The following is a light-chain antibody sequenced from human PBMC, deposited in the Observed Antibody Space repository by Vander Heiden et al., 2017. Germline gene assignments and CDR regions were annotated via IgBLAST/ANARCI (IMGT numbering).Light chain of an antibody. CDR1: QSISSY. Sequence: DLQMTQSPSSLSASVGDRVTITCRASQSISSYLNWYQQKPGKAPKLLIYAASRLQSGVPSRFSGSGSGTEFTLTISSLQPEDFATYYCQQSYSTLTFGGGTKVEIK. J-gene: IGKJ4*01. CDR2: AAS. CDR3: QQSYSTLT. V-gene: IGKV1-39*01.